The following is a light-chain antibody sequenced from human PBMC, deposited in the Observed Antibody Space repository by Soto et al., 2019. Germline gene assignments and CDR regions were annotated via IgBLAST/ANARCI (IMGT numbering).Light chain of an antibody. Sequence: DIPMTQSPSSLSASVGDRVTITCQASQDISNYLNWYQQKPEKAPKLLIYDASNLETGVPSRFSGSGSGTDFTFTISSLQPEDIATYYCQQYDNLPPGLTFGGGTKVEIK. CDR3: QQYDNLPPGLT. V-gene: IGKV1-33*01. CDR1: QDISNY. J-gene: IGKJ4*01. CDR2: DAS.